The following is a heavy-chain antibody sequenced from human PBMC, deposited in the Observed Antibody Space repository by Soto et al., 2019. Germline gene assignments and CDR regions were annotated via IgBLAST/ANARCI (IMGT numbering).Heavy chain of an antibody. D-gene: IGHD3-3*01. CDR3: ARETPRFLEWLSYRSFDY. J-gene: IGHJ4*02. CDR1: GFTFSSYW. CDR2: IKQDGSEK. Sequence: GGSLRLSCAASGFTFSSYWMSWVRQAPGKGLEWVANIKQDGSEKYYVDSVKGRFTISRDNAKNSLYLQMNSLRAEDTAVYYCARETPRFLEWLSYRSFDYWGQGTLVTVSS. V-gene: IGHV3-7*01.